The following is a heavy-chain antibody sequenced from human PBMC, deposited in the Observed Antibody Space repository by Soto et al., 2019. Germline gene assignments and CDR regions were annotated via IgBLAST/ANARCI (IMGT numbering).Heavy chain of an antibody. J-gene: IGHJ6*02. Sequence: QVQLVQSGAEVKEPGDSVRVSCEGSGYTFTAYHIHWVRQAPGHGLEWMGWINPKFGDTTYAQDFQGRVSMTRDMSISTVYMELSRLTSDDTAIYYCARNMDYYYGRGSGNGHGVWGQGTTVTVFS. V-gene: IGHV1-2*02. CDR2: INPKFGDT. D-gene: IGHD3-10*02. CDR3: ARNMDYYYGRGSGNGHGV. CDR1: GYTFTAYH.